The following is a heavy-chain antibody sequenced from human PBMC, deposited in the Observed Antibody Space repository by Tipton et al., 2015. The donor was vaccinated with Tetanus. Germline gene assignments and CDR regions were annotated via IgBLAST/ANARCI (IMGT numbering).Heavy chain of an antibody. D-gene: IGHD4/OR15-4a*01. J-gene: IGHJ3*02. CDR1: GGSISSGGYY. CDR2: IYYSGST. V-gene: IGHV4-31*03. CDR3: ARMVHHTDIGNHDAFDI. Sequence: TLSLTCTVSGGSISSGGYYWSWIRQHPGKGLEWIGYIYYSGSTYYNPSLKSRVTISVDTSKNQFSLKLSSVTAADTAVYYCARMVHHTDIGNHDAFDIWGQGTMVTVSS.